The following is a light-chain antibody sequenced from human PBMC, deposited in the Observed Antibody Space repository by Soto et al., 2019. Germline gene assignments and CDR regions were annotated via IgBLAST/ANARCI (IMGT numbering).Light chain of an antibody. CDR1: QRIGNW. V-gene: IGKV1-5*01. J-gene: IGKJ3*01. CDR2: DAS. CDR3: QQLNSYPL. Sequence: DIQMTQSPSTLSASVGDRVTITCRASQRIGNWLAWYQQKPGKAPNLLIYDASTLESGVPTRFSGSGSGTEFTLTISSLEPDDFATYYCQQLNSYPLFGPGTKVDIK.